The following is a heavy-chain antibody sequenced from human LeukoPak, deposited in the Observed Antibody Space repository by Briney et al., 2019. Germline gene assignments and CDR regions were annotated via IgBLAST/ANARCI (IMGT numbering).Heavy chain of an antibody. V-gene: IGHV3-48*01. CDR3: ARGLGYYFYY. J-gene: IGHJ4*02. CDR2: ISSSSSTI. CDR1: GFTFSSYS. D-gene: IGHD3-10*01. Sequence: GGSLRLSCAASGFTFSSYSMNWVRQAPGKGLEWVSYISSSSSTIYYADSVKGRFTISRDNAKNSLYLQMNSLRAEDTAVYYCARGLGYYFYYWGQGTLVTVSS.